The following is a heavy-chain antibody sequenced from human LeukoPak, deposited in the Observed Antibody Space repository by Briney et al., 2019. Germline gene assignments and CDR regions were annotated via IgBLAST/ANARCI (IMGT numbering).Heavy chain of an antibody. J-gene: IGHJ6*02. CDR2: INSDGSST. D-gene: IGHD2-21*01. V-gene: IGHV3-74*01. CDR3: ARDCGVETVPYGMDV. Sequence: GGSLRLSCAASGFTFSSYWMHWVRQAPGKGLVWVSRINSDGSSTSYADSVKGRFTISRDNAKNTLYLQMNSLRAEDTAVYYCARDCGVETVPYGMDVWGQGTTVTVSS. CDR1: GFTFSSYW.